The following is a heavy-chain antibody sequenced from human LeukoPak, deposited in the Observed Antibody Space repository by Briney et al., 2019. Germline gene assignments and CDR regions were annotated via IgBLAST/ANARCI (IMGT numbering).Heavy chain of an antibody. CDR1: GFTFSSYA. Sequence: GGSLRLSCAASGFTFSSYAMSWVRQAPGKGLEWVSAISGSGGSTYYADSVKGRFTIPRDNSKNTLYLQMNSLRAEDTAVYYCAGDCSSTSCYGGYWGQGTLVTVSS. CDR3: AGDCSSTSCYGGY. V-gene: IGHV3-23*01. D-gene: IGHD2-2*01. CDR2: ISGSGGST. J-gene: IGHJ4*02.